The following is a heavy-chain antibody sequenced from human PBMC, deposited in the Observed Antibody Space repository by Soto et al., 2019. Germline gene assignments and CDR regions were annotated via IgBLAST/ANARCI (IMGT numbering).Heavy chain of an antibody. V-gene: IGHV3-49*04. CDR1: GFTFGDYA. J-gene: IGHJ6*02. D-gene: IGHD3-9*01. CDR3: TGLLINGYYYYYGMDV. CDR2: IRSKAYGGTT. Sequence: GGSLRLSCTASGFTFGDYAMSWVRQAPGKGLEWVGFIRSKAYGGTTEYAASVKGRFTISRDDSKSIAYLQMNSLKTEDTAVYXCTGLLINGYYYYYGMDVWGQGTTVTVSS.